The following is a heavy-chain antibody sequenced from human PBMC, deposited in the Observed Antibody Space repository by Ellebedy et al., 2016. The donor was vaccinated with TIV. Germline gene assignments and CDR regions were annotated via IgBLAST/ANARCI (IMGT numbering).Heavy chain of an antibody. CDR2: ISGSGGST. D-gene: IGHD3-9*01. V-gene: IGHV3-23*01. CDR1: GFTFSSYA. Sequence: GGSLRLXCAASGFTFSSYAMSWVRQAPGKGLEWVSAISGSGGSTYYADSVKGRFTISRDNSKNTLYLQMNSLRAEDTAVYYCAKAWGDYDILTGYSSWGQGTLVTVSS. J-gene: IGHJ5*02. CDR3: AKAWGDYDILTGYSS.